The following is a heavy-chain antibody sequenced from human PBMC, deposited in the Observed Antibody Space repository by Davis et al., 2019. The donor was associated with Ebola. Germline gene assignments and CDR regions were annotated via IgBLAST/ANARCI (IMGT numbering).Heavy chain of an antibody. CDR3: AKEQHSSGRCGDFDY. CDR2: IDSSGDRT. J-gene: IGHJ4*02. CDR1: GFTFSGSV. D-gene: IGHD3-22*01. V-gene: IGHV3-23*01. Sequence: GESLKISCAASGFTFSGSVMGWVRQAPGKGLEWVSTIDSSGDRTHYADSVKGRFTVSRDNSKDTLYLQMNSLRAEDTAVYYCAKEQHSSGRCGDFDYWDQGTLVTVSS.